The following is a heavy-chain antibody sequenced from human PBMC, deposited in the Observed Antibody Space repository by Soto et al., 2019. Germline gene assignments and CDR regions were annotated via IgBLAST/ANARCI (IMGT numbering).Heavy chain of an antibody. CDR1: GFTFSSYA. V-gene: IGHV3-23*01. J-gene: IGHJ4*02. CDR2: ISGSGGST. CDR3: AKDREEYSSGWYYFDY. Sequence: GGSLRLSCAASGFTFSSYARSWVRQAPGKGLEWVSAISGSGGSTYYADSVKGRFTISRDNSKNTLYLQMNSLRAEDTAVYYCAKDREEYSSGWYYFDYWGQGTLVTVSS. D-gene: IGHD6-19*01.